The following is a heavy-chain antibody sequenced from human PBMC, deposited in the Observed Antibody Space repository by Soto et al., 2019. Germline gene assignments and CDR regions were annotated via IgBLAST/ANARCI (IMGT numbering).Heavy chain of an antibody. V-gene: IGHV3-23*04. CDR2: ISGSGGST. Sequence: EVQLVESGGGLVQPRGSLRLSCAASGFTFSSYAMSWVRQAPGKGLEWVSAISGSGGSTYYADSVKGRFTISRDNSKNTLYLQMNSLRAEDTAVYYCAKDRVPYCSGGSCRGFDPWGQGTLVTVSS. CDR3: AKDRVPYCSGGSCRGFDP. J-gene: IGHJ5*02. D-gene: IGHD2-15*01. CDR1: GFTFSSYA.